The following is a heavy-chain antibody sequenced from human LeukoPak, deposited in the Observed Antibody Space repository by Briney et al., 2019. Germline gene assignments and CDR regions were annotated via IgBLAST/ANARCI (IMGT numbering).Heavy chain of an antibody. V-gene: IGHV3-30-3*01. CDR1: GFTFSSYA. CDR2: ISYDGSNK. CDR3: AKGHYYGSGNFYNY. J-gene: IGHJ4*02. D-gene: IGHD3-10*01. Sequence: GRSLRLSCAASGFTFSSYAMHWVRQAPGKGLEWVAVISYDGSNKYYADSVKGRFTISRDNSKNTLYLQMNSLRAEDTAVYYCAKGHYYGSGNFYNYWGQGTLVTVSS.